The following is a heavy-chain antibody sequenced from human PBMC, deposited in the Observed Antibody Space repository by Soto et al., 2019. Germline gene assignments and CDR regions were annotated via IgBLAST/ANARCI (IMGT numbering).Heavy chain of an antibody. J-gene: IGHJ4*02. D-gene: IGHD6-19*01. CDR3: AKGVSEQWLSPYYFDD. CDR2: ISGSGGNT. V-gene: IGHV3-23*01. CDR1: GFTFSSYA. Sequence: GGSLRLSCAASGFTFSSYAMSWVRQAPGKGLEWVSPISGSGGNTYYADSVKGRFTISRDNSKNTLYLQMNSLRAEDTAVYYCAKGVSEQWLSPYYFDDWGQGTLVTVSS.